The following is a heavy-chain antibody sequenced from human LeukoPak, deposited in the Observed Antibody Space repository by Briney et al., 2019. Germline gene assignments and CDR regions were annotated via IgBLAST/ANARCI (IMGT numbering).Heavy chain of an antibody. J-gene: IGHJ5*01. CDR1: GIILSSYW. Sequence: GGSLRLSCAASGIILSSYWMSWVRQAPGKGLGWVANIKQDGSEKWYVDSVKGRFTISRDNAKNSLYLQMNSLRVEDTAVYYCAREFRSGYNSRWFDYWGQGTLVTVSS. D-gene: IGHD6-19*01. V-gene: IGHV3-7*01. CDR2: IKQDGSEK. CDR3: AREFRSGYNSRWFDY.